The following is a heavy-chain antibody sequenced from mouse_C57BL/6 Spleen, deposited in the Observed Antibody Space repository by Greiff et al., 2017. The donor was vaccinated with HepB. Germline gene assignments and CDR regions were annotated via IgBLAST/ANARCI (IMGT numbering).Heavy chain of an antibody. J-gene: IGHJ3*01. CDR1: GYSITSGYY. D-gene: IGHD2-5*01. Sequence: LQESGPGLVKPSQSLSLTCSVPGYSITSGYYWTWIRQFPGNKLEWMGYISYDGSNNSNPSLKNRISITRDTSKNQFFLKLNSVTTEDTATYYCARDLYYSNYPAWFAYWGQGTLVTVSA. CDR2: ISYDGSN. V-gene: IGHV3-6*01. CDR3: ARDLYYSNYPAWFAY.